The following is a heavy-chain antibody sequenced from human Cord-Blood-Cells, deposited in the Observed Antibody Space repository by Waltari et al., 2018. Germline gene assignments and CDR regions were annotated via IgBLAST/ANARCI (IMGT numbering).Heavy chain of an antibody. V-gene: IGHV3-30*04. CDR1: AFTFSRSA. CDR3: ARERPRTGGSYYGMDV. Sequence: VQLVEVGGVGVQAGRSLGLSGAASAFTFSRSAVPGSRQAPGKGLEWVAVISYDGSNKYYADSVKGRFTISRDNSKNTLYLQMNSLRAKDTAVYYCARERPRTGGSYYGMDVWGQGTTVTVSS. CDR2: ISYDGSNK. D-gene: IGHD7-27*01. J-gene: IGHJ6*02.